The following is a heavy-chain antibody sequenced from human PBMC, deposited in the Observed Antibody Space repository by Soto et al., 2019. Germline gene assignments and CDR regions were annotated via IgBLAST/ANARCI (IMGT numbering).Heavy chain of an antibody. J-gene: IGHJ4*02. CDR2: IAVGSGYT. CDR3: AADQKAWQQMVPSDY. V-gene: IGHV1-58*01. Sequence: SVKVSCKASGFTFTSSAFQWVRQARGQRLEWIGWIAVGSGYTNYAQRFQDRVTLTRDMSTATTYMELSRLTSEDTAIYYCAADQKAWQQMVPSDYWGQGTLVTVSS. D-gene: IGHD2-8*01. CDR1: GFTFTSSA.